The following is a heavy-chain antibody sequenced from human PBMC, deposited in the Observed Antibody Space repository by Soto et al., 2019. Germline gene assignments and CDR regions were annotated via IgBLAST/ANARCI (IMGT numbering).Heavy chain of an antibody. Sequence: SSETLSLTCTVSDGSISNFYWSWIRQPPGKGLEWIGYISSSGNTNYNPSLKSRVSISVDTSKNQFSLNLTSVTAADTAVYYCARAPMFLTRYYFDSWGQGTPVTVSS. CDR1: DGSISNFY. V-gene: IGHV4-59*01. CDR3: ARAPMFLTRYYFDS. D-gene: IGHD3-10*02. CDR2: ISSSGNT. J-gene: IGHJ4*02.